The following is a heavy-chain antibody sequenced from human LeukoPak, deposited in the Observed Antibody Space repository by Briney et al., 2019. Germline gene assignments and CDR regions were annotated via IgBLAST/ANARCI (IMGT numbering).Heavy chain of an antibody. CDR2: ISSSSSSTI. J-gene: IGHJ5*02. V-gene: IGHV3-48*01. D-gene: IGHD6-13*01. CDR3: ARDKYSSSSNWFDP. Sequence: PGGSLRLSCAASGFTFSSYSMNWVRQAPGKGLEWVSYISSSSSSTIYYADSVKGRFTISRDNAKNSLYLQMNSLRAEDTAVYYCARDKYSSSSNWFDPWGQGTLVTVSS. CDR1: GFTFSSYS.